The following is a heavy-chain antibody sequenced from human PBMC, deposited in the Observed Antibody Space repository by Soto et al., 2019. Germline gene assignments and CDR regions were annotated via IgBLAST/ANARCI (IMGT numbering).Heavy chain of an antibody. J-gene: IGHJ4*02. Sequence: PSETLSLTCTASGGSISSGGYYWSWIRQHPGKGLEWIGYIYYSGSTYYNPSLKSRVTISVDTSKNQFSLKLSSVTAADTAVYYCARVLERPLYFDYWGQGTLVTVSS. V-gene: IGHV4-31*03. CDR1: GGSISSGGYY. CDR2: IYYSGST. D-gene: IGHD1-1*01. CDR3: ARVLERPLYFDY.